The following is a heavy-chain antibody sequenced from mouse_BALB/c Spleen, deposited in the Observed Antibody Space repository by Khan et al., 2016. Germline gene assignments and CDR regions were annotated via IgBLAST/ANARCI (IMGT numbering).Heavy chain of an antibody. V-gene: IGHV6-6*02. Sequence: EVELVESGGGLVQPGGSMKLSCVASGFTFSSYWMSWVRQSPEKGLEWVAEIRLKSDNYATYYAESVKGKFTISRDDSKSRLYLQMNSLRAEDTGIYYCTKDSWFAYWGQGTLVTVSA. CDR2: IRLKSDNYAT. CDR1: GFTFSSYW. CDR3: TKDSWFAY. J-gene: IGHJ3*01.